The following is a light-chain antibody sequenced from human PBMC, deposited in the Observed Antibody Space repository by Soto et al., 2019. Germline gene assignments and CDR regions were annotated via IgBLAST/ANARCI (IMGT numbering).Light chain of an antibody. J-gene: IGLJ1*01. Sequence: QSALTQPASVSGSPGQSITFSCTGTGSDVGGYNYVSWYQQHPGKAPKLMIYDVSNRPSGVSNRFSGSKSGNTASLTISRLQAEDEADYYCSSYTSSSTLEYIFGTGTKVTVL. CDR1: GSDVGGYNY. V-gene: IGLV2-14*03. CDR3: SSYTSSSTLEYI. CDR2: DVS.